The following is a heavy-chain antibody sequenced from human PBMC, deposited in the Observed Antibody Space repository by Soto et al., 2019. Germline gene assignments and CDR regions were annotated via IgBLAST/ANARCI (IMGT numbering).Heavy chain of an antibody. J-gene: IGHJ4*02. Sequence: QVQLVESGGGVVQPGRSLRLSCAASGFTFSSYGMHWVRQAPGKGLEWVAVISYDGSNKYYADSVNGRFTISRDNSKNTLYLQMTSLRAEDTAGYYCSKDSFRIAVAAPFDYWGQGTLVTVSS. D-gene: IGHD6-19*01. CDR3: SKDSFRIAVAAPFDY. CDR1: GFTFSSYG. V-gene: IGHV3-30*18. CDR2: ISYDGSNK.